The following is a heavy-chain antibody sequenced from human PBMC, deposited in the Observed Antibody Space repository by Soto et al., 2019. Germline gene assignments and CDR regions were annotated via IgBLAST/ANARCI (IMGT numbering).Heavy chain of an antibody. CDR1: GFTFSTYW. J-gene: IGHJ4*02. CDR3: ARVGYCSGATCWYNFDS. Sequence: PGGSLRLSCAASGFTFSTYWMSWVRQAPGKGLEWVANIKEDGNEKYYVDSVKDRFSISRDNAKNSLFLQMNSLRAADTAVYYCARVGYCSGATCWYNFDSWGQGTLVTVSS. CDR2: IKEDGNEK. D-gene: IGHD2-15*01. V-gene: IGHV3-7*03.